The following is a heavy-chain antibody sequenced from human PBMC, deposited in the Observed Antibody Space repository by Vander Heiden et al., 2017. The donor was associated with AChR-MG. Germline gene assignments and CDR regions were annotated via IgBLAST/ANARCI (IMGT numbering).Heavy chain of an antibody. CDR3: AKADVIDLYVSGWFPDH. CDR2: ISGNYEAT. CDR1: GFTLTNYA. D-gene: IGHD6-19*01. V-gene: IGHV3-23*01. Sequence: EVQLPESAGPLVRPGGSLTPSCAAAGFTLTNYAKTRVRKGPGKGLEWVSAISGNYEATYYSDSVKGRFTIARDDSKGTVTLQMNNLRVDDTAVYYCAKADVIDLYVSGWFPDHWGQGTLVTVSS. J-gene: IGHJ4*02.